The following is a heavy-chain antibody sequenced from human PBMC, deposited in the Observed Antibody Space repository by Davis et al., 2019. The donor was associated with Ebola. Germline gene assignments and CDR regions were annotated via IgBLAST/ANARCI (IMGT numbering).Heavy chain of an antibody. Sequence: GESLKISCAPSGFSFSNYAMSWARQAPGKGLEWVSAVNSAGTYPYYADSVKGRFTISRDNAKNTLYLQKNSLRVEDTAVYYCAREMATTNDAFDIWGQGTMVSVSS. J-gene: IGHJ3*02. D-gene: IGHD5-24*01. CDR1: GFSFSNYA. CDR2: VNSAGTYP. V-gene: IGHV3-23*01. CDR3: AREMATTNDAFDI.